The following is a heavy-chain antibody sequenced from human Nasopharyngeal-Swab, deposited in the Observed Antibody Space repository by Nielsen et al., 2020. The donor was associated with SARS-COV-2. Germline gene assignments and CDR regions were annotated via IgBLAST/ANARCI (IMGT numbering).Heavy chain of an antibody. CDR1: GFTFSSYA. V-gene: IGHV3-30-3*01. J-gene: IGHJ4*02. Sequence: GESLKISCAASGFTFSSYAMHWVRQAPGKGLEWVAVISYDGSNKYYADSVKGRFTISRDNSKNTLYLQMNSLRAEDTAVYYCASPLTTPKNYWGQGTLVTVSS. D-gene: IGHD4-17*01. CDR3: ASPLTTPKNY. CDR2: ISYDGSNK.